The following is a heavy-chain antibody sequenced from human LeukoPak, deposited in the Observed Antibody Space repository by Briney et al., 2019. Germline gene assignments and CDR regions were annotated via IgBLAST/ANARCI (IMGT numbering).Heavy chain of an antibody. CDR2: INHSGST. J-gene: IGHJ5*02. V-gene: IGHV4-34*01. D-gene: IGHD3-3*01. CDR1: GGSFSGYY. Sequence: PSETLSLTCAVYGGSFSGYYWSWIRQPPGKGLEWIGEINHSGSTNYNPSLKSRVTISVDTSKNQFSLKLSSVTAADTAVYYCARGHRITIFEVVIIVGNWFDPWGPGTLVTVSS. CDR3: ARGHRITIFEVVIIVGNWFDP.